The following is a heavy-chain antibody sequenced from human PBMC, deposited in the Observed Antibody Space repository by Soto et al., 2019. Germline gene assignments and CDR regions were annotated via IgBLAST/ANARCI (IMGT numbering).Heavy chain of an antibody. CDR1: GFTFSSYS. D-gene: IGHD3-10*01. V-gene: IGHV3-48*01. Sequence: GGSLRLSCAASGFTFSSYSMNWVRQAPGKGLGWVSYISSSSSTIYYADSVKGRLTISRDNAKNSLYLQMNSLRAEDTAVYYCARGGLVGSGSYQELIHMDFRGEGTSVTVSS. CDR3: ARGGLVGSGSYQELIHMDF. CDR2: ISSSSSTI. J-gene: IGHJ6*03.